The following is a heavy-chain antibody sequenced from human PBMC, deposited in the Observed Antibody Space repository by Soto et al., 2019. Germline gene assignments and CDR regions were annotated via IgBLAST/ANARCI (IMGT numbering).Heavy chain of an antibody. V-gene: IGHV1-18*01. J-gene: IGHJ4*02. Sequence: VSVKVSCKASGYTFTSYGISWVRQAPGQGLEWMGWISAYNGNTNYAQKLQGRVTMTTDTSTSTAYMELRSLRSDDTAAYYCARDRFLEWLLGSRRNYYFDYWGQGTLVTVSS. CDR2: ISAYNGNT. CDR3: ARDRFLEWLLGSRRNYYFDY. CDR1: GYTFTSYG. D-gene: IGHD3-3*01.